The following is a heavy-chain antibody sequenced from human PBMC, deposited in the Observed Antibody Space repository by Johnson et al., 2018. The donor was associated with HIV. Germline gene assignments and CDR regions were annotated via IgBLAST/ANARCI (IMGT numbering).Heavy chain of an antibody. CDR2: ISWNSGSI. D-gene: IGHD3-16*01. Sequence: VQLVESGGGLVQPGRSLRLSCAASGFTFDDYAMHWVRQAPGKGLEWVSGISWNSGSIGYADSVKGRFTISRDNAKNSLYLQMNSLRAEDTAVYYCARDPIGGAFDIWGQGTMVIVSS. CDR1: GFTFDDYA. V-gene: IGHV3-9*01. J-gene: IGHJ3*02. CDR3: ARDPIGGAFDI.